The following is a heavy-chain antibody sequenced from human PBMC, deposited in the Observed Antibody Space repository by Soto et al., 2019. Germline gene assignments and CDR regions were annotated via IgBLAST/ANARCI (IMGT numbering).Heavy chain of an antibody. Sequence: LRLSCAASGFTFSSYGMHWVRQAPGKGLEWVAVISYDGSNKYYADSVKGRFTISRDNSKNTLYLQMNSLRAEDTAVYYCAKDSGSYYPAFDYWGQGTLVTVSS. D-gene: IGHD1-26*01. CDR2: ISYDGSNK. CDR1: GFTFSSYG. V-gene: IGHV3-30*18. CDR3: AKDSGSYYPAFDY. J-gene: IGHJ4*02.